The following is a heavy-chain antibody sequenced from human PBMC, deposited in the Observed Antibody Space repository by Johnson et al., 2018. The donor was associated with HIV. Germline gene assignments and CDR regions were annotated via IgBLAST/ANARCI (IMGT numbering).Heavy chain of an antibody. D-gene: IGHD1-1*01. V-gene: IGHV3-23*04. CDR1: GFTFSSYA. CDR2: ISGSGGGT. Sequence: VQLVESGGGLVQPGGSLRLSCAASGFTFSSYAMHWVRQAPGKGLEWVSSISGSGGGTYYADSVRGRFTISRDNSKNTLNVQMHSLRVDDTAVYYCATSTASDAFDIWGQGTMVTVSS. CDR3: ATSTASDAFDI. J-gene: IGHJ3*02.